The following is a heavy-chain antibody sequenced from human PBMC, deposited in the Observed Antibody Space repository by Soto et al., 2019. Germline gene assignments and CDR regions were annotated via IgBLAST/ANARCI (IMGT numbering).Heavy chain of an antibody. D-gene: IGHD4-17*01. CDR3: ARDGSLRGTVVKGLDV. CDR1: GASISRSSYY. J-gene: IGHJ6*02. V-gene: IGHV4-31*03. Sequence: SETLSLTCTVSGASISRSSYYWSWIRQHPEEGLEWIGYIYYSGSTYYNPSLKSRVTISVNTSKNQFSLKLSSVTVADAAVYYCARDGSLRGTVVKGLDVWGQGTTVTVSS. CDR2: IYYSGST.